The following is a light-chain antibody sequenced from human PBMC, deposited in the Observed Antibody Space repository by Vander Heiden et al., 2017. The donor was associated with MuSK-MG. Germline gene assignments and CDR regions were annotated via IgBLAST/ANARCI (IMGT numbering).Light chain of an antibody. V-gene: IGKV3-11*01. CDR2: DAS. Sequence: EIVLTQSPATLSLSPGERATLSYRASQSVSSYLAWYQQKPGQAPRLLIYDASNRATGIPARFSGSGSGTDFTLTISSREPEDFAVYYCQQRSYWLPLTFGGGTKVEIK. J-gene: IGKJ4*01. CDR3: QQRSYWLPLT. CDR1: QSVSSY.